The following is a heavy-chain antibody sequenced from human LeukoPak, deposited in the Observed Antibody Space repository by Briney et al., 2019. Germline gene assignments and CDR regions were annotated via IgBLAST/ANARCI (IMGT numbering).Heavy chain of an antibody. CDR2: IYYSGST. V-gene: IGHV4-38-2*02. Sequence: PSETLSLTCTVSGYSISSGYYWGWIRQPPGKGLEWIGSIYYSGSTYYNPSLKSRVTISVDTSKDQFSLKLSSVTAADTAVYYCARVQGGYDSYYYYMDVWGKGTTVTVSS. CDR1: GYSISSGYY. D-gene: IGHD5-12*01. CDR3: ARVQGGYDSYYYYMDV. J-gene: IGHJ6*03.